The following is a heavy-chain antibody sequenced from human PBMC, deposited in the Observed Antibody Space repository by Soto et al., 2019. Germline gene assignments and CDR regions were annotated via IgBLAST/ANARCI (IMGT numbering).Heavy chain of an antibody. Sequence: SVTVSCKTSGGTFRSYAIIWVRQAPGQGLEWMGGIIPIFGTANYAQKFQGRVTITADESTSTVYMELSSLRSDDTAVYYCVRVVAIPGYPDNWGQGTLVTVSS. V-gene: IGHV1-69*13. CDR3: VRVVAIPGYPDN. J-gene: IGHJ4*02. CDR1: GGTFRSYA. CDR2: IIPIFGTA. D-gene: IGHD5-12*01.